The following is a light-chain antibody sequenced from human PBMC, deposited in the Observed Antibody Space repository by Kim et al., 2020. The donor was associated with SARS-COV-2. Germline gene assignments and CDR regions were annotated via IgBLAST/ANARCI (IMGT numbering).Light chain of an antibody. CDR3: QQYGSSLT. J-gene: IGKJ4*01. Sequence: LPPGISSTPSLSADQIVSSSCLALYQKNPGHAPKLLNYGATSRTTGMPDRFSGSWAGAYFTLTISRLDPEDLAVYYCQQYGSSLTFGRGTKVDIK. CDR1: QIVSSSC. CDR2: GAT. V-gene: IGKV3-20*01.